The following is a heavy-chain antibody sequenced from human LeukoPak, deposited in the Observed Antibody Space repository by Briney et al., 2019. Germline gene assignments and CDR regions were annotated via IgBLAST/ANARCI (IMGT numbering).Heavy chain of an antibody. CDR3: ARDRICCSRSTGGFDY. Sequence: ASVKVYCKASGYTFTSYYMHWVRQAPGQGLEWMGVINPSGGSTSYAQKFQGRVTMTRDTSTSTVYMELSSLRSEDTAVYYCARDRICCSRSTGGFDYWGQGTLVTVSS. CDR2: INPSGGST. CDR1: GYTFTSYY. V-gene: IGHV1-46*01. D-gene: IGHD2-2*01. J-gene: IGHJ4*02.